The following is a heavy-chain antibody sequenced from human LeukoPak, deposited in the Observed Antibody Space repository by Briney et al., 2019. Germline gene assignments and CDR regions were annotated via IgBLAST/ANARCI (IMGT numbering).Heavy chain of an antibody. D-gene: IGHD6-13*01. V-gene: IGHV1-69*05. CDR1: GGTFSSYA. Sequence: GASVKVSCKASGGTFSSYAISWVRQAPGQGLEWMGGIIPIFGTANYAQKFQGRVTMTRDMSTSTVYMELSSLRSEDTAVYYCAREGQLFDYWGQGTLVTVSS. CDR2: IIPIFGTA. CDR3: AREGQLFDY. J-gene: IGHJ4*02.